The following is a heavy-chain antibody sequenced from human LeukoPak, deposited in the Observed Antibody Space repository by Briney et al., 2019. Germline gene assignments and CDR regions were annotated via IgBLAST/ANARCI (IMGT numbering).Heavy chain of an antibody. J-gene: IGHJ4*02. V-gene: IGHV3-23*01. Sequence: GGSLRLSCAASGFTFSSYAMSWVRQAPGKGLEWVSAISGSGGSTYYADSVKGQFTISRDNSKNTLYLQMNSLRAEDTAVYYCAKDGRGNSYFDYWGQGTLVTVSS. CDR2: ISGSGGST. CDR3: AKDGRGNSYFDY. CDR1: GFTFSSYA. D-gene: IGHD4-23*01.